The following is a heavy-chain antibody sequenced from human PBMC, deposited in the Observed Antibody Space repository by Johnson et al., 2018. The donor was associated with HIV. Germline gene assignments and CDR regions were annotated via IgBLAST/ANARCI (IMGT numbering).Heavy chain of an antibody. D-gene: IGHD6-6*01. V-gene: IGHV3-53*01. J-gene: IGHJ3*02. CDR1: GFTVSNNY. Sequence: MQLVESGGGLIQPGGSLRLSCAASGFTVSNNYVSWVRQAPGKGLEWVSRINSDGSSTSYADSVKGRFTISRDNAKNSLYLQMNSLRAEDTAVYYCARDRGAARDAFDIWGQGTMVTVSS. CDR3: ARDRGAARDAFDI. CDR2: INSDGSST.